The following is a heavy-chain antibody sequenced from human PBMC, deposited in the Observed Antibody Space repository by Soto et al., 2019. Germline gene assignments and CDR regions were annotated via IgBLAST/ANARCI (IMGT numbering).Heavy chain of an antibody. V-gene: IGHV1-69*01. CDR3: ARSQGGSTSLEFYYYYYYGMDV. D-gene: IGHD2-2*01. CDR1: GGTFSSYA. J-gene: IGHJ6*02. Sequence: QVQLVQSGAELQKPGSSVKVSCKASGGTFSSYAISWVRQAPGQGFEWMGGIIPMSGTANYAQKFQGRVTITADESTSTAYMELSSLRSEDTAVYYCARSQGGSTSLEFYYYYYYGMDVWGQGTTVTVSS. CDR2: IIPMSGTA.